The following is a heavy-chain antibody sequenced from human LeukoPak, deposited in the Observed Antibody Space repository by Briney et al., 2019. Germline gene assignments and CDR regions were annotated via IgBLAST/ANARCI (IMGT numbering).Heavy chain of an antibody. Sequence: GGSLRLSCAASGFTFSSYAMNWVRQAPGKGLEWVSYISSSGSTIYYADSVKGRFTISRDNAKNSLYLQMNSLRAEDTAVYYCARDDSSGRTAGFDYYYYYYMDVWGKGTTVTISS. D-gene: IGHD3-22*01. CDR3: ARDDSSGRTAGFDYYYYYYMDV. J-gene: IGHJ6*03. CDR1: GFTFSSYA. V-gene: IGHV3-48*03. CDR2: ISSSGSTI.